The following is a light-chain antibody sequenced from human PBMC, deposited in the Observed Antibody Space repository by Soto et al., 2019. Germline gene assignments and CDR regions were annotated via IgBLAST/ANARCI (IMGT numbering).Light chain of an antibody. CDR3: CSYAGSSTPYV. CDR1: RSNLGAGYD. Sequence: QSVLTQPPSVSGAPGQGITISCTGTRSNLGAGYDVHWYQQLPGAAPKLLIYANNKRPSGVPNRFSGSKSGNTASLTISGLQADDEADYYCCSYAGSSTPYVFGTGTKLTVL. V-gene: IGLV1-40*01. CDR2: ANN. J-gene: IGLJ1*01.